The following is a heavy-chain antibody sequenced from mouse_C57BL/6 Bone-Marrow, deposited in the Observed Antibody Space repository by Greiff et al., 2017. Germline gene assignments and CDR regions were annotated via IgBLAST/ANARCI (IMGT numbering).Heavy chain of an antibody. CDR1: GYTFTDYY. CDR2: IYPGSGNT. D-gene: IGHD1-1*01. V-gene: IGHV1-76*01. Sequence: QVQLQQSGAELVRPGASVKLSCKASGYTFTDYYINWVKQRPGQGLEWIARIYPGSGNTYYNEKFKGKATLTAEKSSSTAYMQLSSLTSEDSAVYFCARKLLRFWYFDVWGTGTTVTVSS. CDR3: ARKLLRFWYFDV. J-gene: IGHJ1*03.